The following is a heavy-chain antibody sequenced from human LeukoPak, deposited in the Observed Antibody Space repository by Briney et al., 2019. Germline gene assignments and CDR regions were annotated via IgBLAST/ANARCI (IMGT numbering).Heavy chain of an antibody. D-gene: IGHD1-7*01. CDR3: AGVAGFYWNSDSFDS. CDR1: GYTFTTYG. Sequence: ASVKVYCKTSGYTFTTYGSSWVPQAPGQGIKWLGWISAYNGQTNYAQKVQGRVTMTTDTSTKTASMELRSLGSDDTAVYYCAGVAGFYWNSDSFDSWGQGTQVTVSS. V-gene: IGHV1-18*04. J-gene: IGHJ4*02. CDR2: ISAYNGQT.